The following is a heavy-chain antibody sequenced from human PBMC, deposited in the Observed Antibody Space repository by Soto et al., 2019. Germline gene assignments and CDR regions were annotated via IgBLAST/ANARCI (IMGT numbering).Heavy chain of an antibody. J-gene: IGHJ5*02. CDR2: INHSGST. CDR3: ARGGIVVVPAAFGANWFDP. D-gene: IGHD2-2*01. V-gene: IGHV4-34*01. Sequence: GTLSLTCAVYVGSFSGYYCSWIRQPPGKGLEWIGEINHSGSTNYNPSLKSRVTISVDTSKNQFSLKLSSVTAADTAVYYCARGGIVVVPAAFGANWFDPWGQGTLVTVSS. CDR1: VGSFSGYY.